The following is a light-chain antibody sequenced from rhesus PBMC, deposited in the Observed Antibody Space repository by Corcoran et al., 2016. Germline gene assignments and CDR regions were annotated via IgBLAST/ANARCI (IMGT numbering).Light chain of an antibody. Sequence: DIQMTQSPSSLSASVGDRVTITCRSSESVNNYLNWYQQKPGKAPKLLIYRASTLQSGVPSRFRGIGSEKRYTFTISSLQAEDVATYYCQHGYAFPYSFGQGTKVEIK. CDR2: RAS. J-gene: IGKJ2*01. CDR3: QHGYAFPYS. CDR1: ESVNNY. V-gene: IGKV1-74*01.